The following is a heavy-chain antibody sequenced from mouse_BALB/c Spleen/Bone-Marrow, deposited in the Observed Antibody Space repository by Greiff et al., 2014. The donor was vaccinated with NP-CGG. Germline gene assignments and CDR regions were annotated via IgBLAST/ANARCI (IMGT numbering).Heavy chain of an antibody. CDR3: TRSHYGYWYFDV. J-gene: IGHJ1*01. D-gene: IGHD1-1*01. V-gene: IGHV1S81*02. CDR2: INPINGGT. Sequence: VQLVESGAELVKPGASVKLSCKASGYTFTSYYMYWVRQRPGQGLEWIGEINPINGGTNFSEKFKSRATLTVDKSSSTAFMQLSTLTSEDSAVYYCTRSHYGYWYFDVWGAGTTVTVSS. CDR1: GYTFTSYY.